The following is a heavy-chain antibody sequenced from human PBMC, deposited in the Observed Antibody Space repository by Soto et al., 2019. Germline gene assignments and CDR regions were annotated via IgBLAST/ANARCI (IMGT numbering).Heavy chain of an antibody. V-gene: IGHV1-69*13. CDR2: IVPIFGKA. CDR1: GGTFSDSV. Sequence: SVKVSCKASGGTFSDSVTSWVRQAPGQGLEWMGGIVPIFGKANLAEKFQDRVTITADESTSTAYMELSSLRSEDSAVYYCARGRDGSNYYFDYWGQGTLVTVS. D-gene: IGHD3-10*01. CDR3: ARGRDGSNYYFDY. J-gene: IGHJ4*02.